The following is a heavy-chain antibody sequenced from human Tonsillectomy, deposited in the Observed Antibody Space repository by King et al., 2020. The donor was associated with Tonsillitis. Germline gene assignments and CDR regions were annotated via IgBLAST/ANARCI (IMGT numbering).Heavy chain of an antibody. CDR3: ARDYYDSSGWGWFDP. V-gene: IGHV3-11*01. Sequence: VQLVESGGGLVKPGGSLRLSCAASGFTFSDYYMSWIRQAPGCGLAWVSYISSSGITRYYADSVKGRFTISMDNAKNSLYLQMNSLRAEDTAVYYCARDYYDSSGWGWFDPWGQGTLVTVSS. D-gene: IGHD3-22*01. J-gene: IGHJ5*02. CDR1: GFTFSDYY. CDR2: ISSSGITR.